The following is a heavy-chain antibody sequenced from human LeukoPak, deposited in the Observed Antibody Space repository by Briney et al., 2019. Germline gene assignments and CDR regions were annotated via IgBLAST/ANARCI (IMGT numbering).Heavy chain of an antibody. V-gene: IGHV4-59*08. J-gene: IGHJ4*02. CDR3: ARQDERTSFDF. CDR1: GGSINSYY. CDR2: IYYSGST. Sequence: SETLSLTCTVSGGSINSYYWSWIRQPPGKGLEWIGYIYYSGSTSYNPSLKSRVTISVDTSKNQFSLRLTSVTAADTAVYYYARQDERTSFDFWGQGTLVTASS.